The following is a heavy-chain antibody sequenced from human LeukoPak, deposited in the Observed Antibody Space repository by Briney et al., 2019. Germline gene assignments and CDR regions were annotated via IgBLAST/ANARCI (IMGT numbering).Heavy chain of an antibody. J-gene: IGHJ5*02. Sequence: SVKVSCKASGGTFSSYAISWVRQAPGQGLEWMGGIIPIFGTANYAQKFQGRVTITADESTSTAYMELSSLRSEDTAVYYCARVSGPCSSSWYFGRFDPWGQGTLVTVSS. CDR1: GGTFSSYA. V-gene: IGHV1-69*13. D-gene: IGHD6-13*01. CDR3: ARVSGPCSSSWYFGRFDP. CDR2: IIPIFGTA.